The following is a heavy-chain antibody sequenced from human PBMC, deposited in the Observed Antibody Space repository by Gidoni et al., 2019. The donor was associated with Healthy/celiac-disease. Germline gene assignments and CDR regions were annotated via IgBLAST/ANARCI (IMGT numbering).Heavy chain of an antibody. CDR1: GFTFRSSG. Sequence: QVQLVESGGGVVQPGRSLRLSCAASGFTFRSSGMHWVRQAPGKGLEWVAVISYDGSNKDYADSVKGRFTISRDNSKNTLYLQMNSLRAEDTAVYYCAKDIVVVPADPYYYYYGMDVWGQGTTVTVSS. CDR3: AKDIVVVPADPYYYYYGMDV. J-gene: IGHJ6*02. V-gene: IGHV3-30*18. D-gene: IGHD2-2*01. CDR2: ISYDGSNK.